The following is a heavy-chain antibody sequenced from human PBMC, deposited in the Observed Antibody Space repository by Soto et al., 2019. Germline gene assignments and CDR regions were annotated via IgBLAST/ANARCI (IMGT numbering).Heavy chain of an antibody. CDR2: ISYDGSNK. V-gene: IGHV3-30*18. D-gene: IGHD5-12*01. Sequence: GGSMGISCAASRFTFNSYGMHWVRQAPGKGLEWVAVISYDGSNKYYADSVKGRFTISRDNSKNTLYLQMNSLRAEDTAVYYCAKDGDRDGYNCFDYWGQGTLVTVSS. CDR1: RFTFNSYG. CDR3: AKDGDRDGYNCFDY. J-gene: IGHJ4*02.